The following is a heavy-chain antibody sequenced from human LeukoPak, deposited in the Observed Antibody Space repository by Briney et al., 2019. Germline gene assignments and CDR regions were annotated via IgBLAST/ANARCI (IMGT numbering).Heavy chain of an antibody. D-gene: IGHD1-26*01. CDR2: IYYSETT. CDR1: GGSVSSGSFY. CDR3: ARGGSEWDRSLWT. Sequence: SETLSLTCTVSGGSVSSGSFYWSWIRQPPGKGLEWIGYIYYSETTNYNPSLRSRVTISGDTSKNQFSLKVSSVTAADTAVYYCARGGSEWDRSLWTWGQGTLVTVS. J-gene: IGHJ3*01. V-gene: IGHV4-61*01.